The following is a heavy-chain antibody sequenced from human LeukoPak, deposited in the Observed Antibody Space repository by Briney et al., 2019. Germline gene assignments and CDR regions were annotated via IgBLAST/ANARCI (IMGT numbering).Heavy chain of an antibody. V-gene: IGHV1-69*13. CDR2: IVPMFGTA. Sequence: SVKVSCKASGGTFSSYTFSWVRQAPGQGLEWMGRIVPMFGTANYAQNFQGRVTITADESTSTVYMELSSLRSEDTAAYSCARAYCGGDCPPGYWGQGTLVTVSS. CDR3: ARAYCGGDCPPGY. CDR1: GGTFSSYT. D-gene: IGHD2-21*02. J-gene: IGHJ4*02.